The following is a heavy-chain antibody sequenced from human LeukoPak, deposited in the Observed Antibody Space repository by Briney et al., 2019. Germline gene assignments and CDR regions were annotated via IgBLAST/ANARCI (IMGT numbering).Heavy chain of an antibody. CDR3: AKDYDVLTGAVDS. CDR2: INWDATAA. J-gene: IGHJ5*01. Sequence: GGSLRLSCAASGFTFDEHAMHWVRQPPGKPLEWVSLINWDATAAYYADSVKGRFTVSRDNHKNSLSLQMDSLRPEDTALYYCAKDYDVLTGAVDSWGHGTLVTVSS. CDR1: GFTFDEHA. V-gene: IGHV3-43D*03. D-gene: IGHD3-9*01.